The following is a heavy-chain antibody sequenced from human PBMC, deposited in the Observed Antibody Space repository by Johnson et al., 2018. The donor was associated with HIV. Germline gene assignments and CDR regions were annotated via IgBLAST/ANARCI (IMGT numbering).Heavy chain of an antibody. J-gene: IGHJ3*02. CDR3: ASTCGGDCSRGDAFDI. CDR1: GLSFSNFG. CDR2: ISYDGSNK. D-gene: IGHD2-21*02. Sequence: QVQLVESGGGVVQPGKSLTLSRVASGLSFSNFGIHWVRQAPGKGPVWVAVISYDGSNKYYADSVKGRFTISRDNAKNSLYLQMNSLRAEDTAVYYCASTCGGDCSRGDAFDIWGQGTMVTVYS. V-gene: IGHV3-30*03.